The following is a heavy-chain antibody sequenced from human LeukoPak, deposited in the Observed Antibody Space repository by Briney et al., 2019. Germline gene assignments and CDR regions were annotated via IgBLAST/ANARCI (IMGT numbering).Heavy chain of an antibody. CDR2: IYYSGST. D-gene: IGHD3-10*01. Sequence: PSETLSLTCTVSGGSISSYYWSWIRQPPGKGLEWIGYIYYSGSTNYNPSLKSRVTISLDTSKNQFSPNLTSVTAADTAVYYCASSSNYGSGSQWGQGTLVTVSS. J-gene: IGHJ4*02. CDR1: GGSISSYY. V-gene: IGHV4-59*01. CDR3: ASSSNYGSGSQ.